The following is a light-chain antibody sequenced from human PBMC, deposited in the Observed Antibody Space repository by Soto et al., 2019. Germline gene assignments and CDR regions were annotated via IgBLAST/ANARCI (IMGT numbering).Light chain of an antibody. V-gene: IGLV1-44*01. Sequence: QPVLTQPPSASGTPGQRVTISCSGSSSNIGSNTVNWYQQLPGTAPKLLIYSNNQRPSGVPDRFSGSKSGTSASLSISGLHSEDAADYYCAAWDDSLNGYVFGTGTKFTLL. CDR1: SSNIGSNT. J-gene: IGLJ1*01. CDR2: SNN. CDR3: AAWDDSLNGYV.